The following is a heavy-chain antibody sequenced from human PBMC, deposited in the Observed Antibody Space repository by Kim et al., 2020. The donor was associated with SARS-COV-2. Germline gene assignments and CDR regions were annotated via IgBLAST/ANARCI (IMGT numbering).Heavy chain of an antibody. Sequence: SETLSLTCAVSGGSISSCNWWSWVRQPPGKGLGGRGVIYHSGSTYSNPSLKSRVTISVDKSKNPFSLKLSSVTAADTAVYYCARMRTIGPQPAYFDYWGQGTLVTVSS. J-gene: IGHJ4*02. CDR2: IYHSGST. D-gene: IGHD1-1*01. V-gene: IGHV4-4*02. CDR3: ARMRTIGPQPAYFDY. CDR1: GGSISSCNW.